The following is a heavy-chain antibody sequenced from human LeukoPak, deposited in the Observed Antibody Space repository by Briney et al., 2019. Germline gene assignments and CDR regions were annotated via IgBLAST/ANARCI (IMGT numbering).Heavy chain of an antibody. Sequence: SETLSLTCAVSGGSINGYYWSWIRQPAGKGLEWIGRIYTSGITNYNPSLKSRITMSVDTSKNQFSLKLSSVTAADTAVYYCARFYGSGSYSPRGDYYYYMDVWGKGTTVTISS. J-gene: IGHJ6*03. V-gene: IGHV4-4*07. D-gene: IGHD3-10*01. CDR3: ARFYGSGSYSPRGDYYYYMDV. CDR1: GGSINGYY. CDR2: IYTSGIT.